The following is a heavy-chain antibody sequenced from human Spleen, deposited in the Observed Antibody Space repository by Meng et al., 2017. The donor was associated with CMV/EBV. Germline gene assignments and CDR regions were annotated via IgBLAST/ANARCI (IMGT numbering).Heavy chain of an antibody. CDR1: CYTFTSYG. V-gene: IGHV1-18*01. J-gene: IGHJ5*02. D-gene: IGHD3-10*01. Sequence: VPLGESGDEVKKPRASVKAACKASCYTFTSYGISWVRQAPGKGLEWMGWISAYNGNTNYAQKLQGRVTMTTDTSTSTAYMELRSLRSDDTAVYYCARVIYGSDSNWFDPWGQGTLVTVAS. CDR2: ISAYNGNT. CDR3: ARVIYGSDSNWFDP.